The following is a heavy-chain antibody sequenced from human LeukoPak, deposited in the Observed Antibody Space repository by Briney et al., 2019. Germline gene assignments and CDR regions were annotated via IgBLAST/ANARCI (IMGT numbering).Heavy chain of an antibody. CDR3: ARDPGPGIAVDY. CDR1: GFTFSSYA. CDR2: ISYDGSNK. D-gene: IGHD6-19*01. J-gene: IGHJ4*02. V-gene: IGHV3-30-3*01. Sequence: PGGSLRLSCAASGFTFSSYAMHWVRQAPGKGLEWVAVISYDGSNKYYADSVKGRFTISRDNSKNTLYLQMNSLRAEDTAVYYCARDPGPGIAVDYWGQGTLVTVSS.